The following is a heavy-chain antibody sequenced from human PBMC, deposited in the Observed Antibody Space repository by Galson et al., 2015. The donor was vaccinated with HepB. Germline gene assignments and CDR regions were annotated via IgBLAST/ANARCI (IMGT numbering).Heavy chain of an antibody. CDR1: DDSLKSYY. V-gene: IGHV4-59*01. D-gene: IGHD3-10*01. CDR3: ARAGLWPNRFFDY. CDR2: VYYSGVT. Sequence: SLTCNVSDDSLKSYYWNWIRQPPGKGLEWIGNVYYSGVTNYTPSLKSRVTMSIDRSNNQFSLKLNSVTVADTAVYYCARAGLWPNRFFDYWGQGTVVTVSS. J-gene: IGHJ4*02.